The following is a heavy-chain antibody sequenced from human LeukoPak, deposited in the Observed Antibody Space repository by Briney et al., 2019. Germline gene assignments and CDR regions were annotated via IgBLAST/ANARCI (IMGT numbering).Heavy chain of an antibody. CDR1: GFTFSSYW. J-gene: IGHJ4*02. D-gene: IGHD3-22*01. V-gene: IGHV3-74*01. CDR2: INTDGSST. Sequence: PGGSLRLSCAASGFTFSSYWMHWVRQAPGKGLVWVSRINTDGSSTSYADSVKGRFTISRDNAKNSLYLQMNSLRAEDTAVYYCARDIYYDSSGYYGSVYWGQGTLVTVSS. CDR3: ARDIYYDSSGYYGSVY.